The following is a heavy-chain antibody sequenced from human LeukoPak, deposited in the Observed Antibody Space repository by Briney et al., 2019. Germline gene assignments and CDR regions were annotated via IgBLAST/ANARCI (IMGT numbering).Heavy chain of an antibody. D-gene: IGHD5-18*01. CDR1: GYTFTSYY. J-gene: IGHJ4*02. Sequence: GGPVKVSCKASGYTFTSYYMHWVRQAPGQGLEWMGIINPSGGSTSYAQKFQGRVTMTRDTSTSTVYMELSSLRSEDTAVYYCARVDTAMVSDYWGQGTLVTVSS. CDR3: ARVDTAMVSDY. V-gene: IGHV1-46*01. CDR2: INPSGGST.